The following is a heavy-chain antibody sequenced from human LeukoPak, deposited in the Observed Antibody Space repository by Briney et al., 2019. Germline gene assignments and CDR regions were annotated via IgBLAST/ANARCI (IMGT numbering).Heavy chain of an antibody. CDR1: GDSINTYY. J-gene: IGHJ4*02. CDR2: IYFSGST. D-gene: IGHD6-19*01. Sequence: SETLSLTCTVSGDSINTYYWSWIRQPPGKGLEWIGYIYFSGSTNYNPSLKSRVTISIDTSKNQFSLQLSSVTAADTAVYYCARETRLMGYSSGLGFNYWGRGTLVTVSS. V-gene: IGHV4-59*01. CDR3: ARETRLMGYSSGLGFNY.